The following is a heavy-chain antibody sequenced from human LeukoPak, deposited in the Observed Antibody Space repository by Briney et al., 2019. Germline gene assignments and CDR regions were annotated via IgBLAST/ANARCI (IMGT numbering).Heavy chain of an antibody. J-gene: IGHJ3*01. CDR2: IYHSGST. V-gene: IGHV4-39*07. Sequence: SETLSLTCTVSGGSISSSSYYWGWIRQPPGKGLEWIGYIYHSGSTHYNPSLKSRATISVDMSKNQFSLKLTSVTAADTALYYCARDPPMIPFAFDLWGQGAMVTVSS. CDR1: GGSISSSSYY. CDR3: ARDPPMIPFAFDL. D-gene: IGHD3-16*01.